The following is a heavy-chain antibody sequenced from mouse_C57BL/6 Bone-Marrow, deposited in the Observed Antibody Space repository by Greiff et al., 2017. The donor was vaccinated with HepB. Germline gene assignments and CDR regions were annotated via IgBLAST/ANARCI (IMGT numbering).Heavy chain of an antibody. CDR3: ARSGSPCFYYDLYFDY. Sequence: QVQLQQPGAELVKPGASVKMSCKASGYTFTSYWITWVKQRPGQGLEWIGDIYPGSGSTNYNEKFKSKATLTVDTSSSTAYMQLSSLTSEDSAVYYCARSGSPCFYYDLYFDYWGQGTTLTVSS. D-gene: IGHD2-4*01. CDR1: GYTFTSYW. CDR2: IYPGSGST. J-gene: IGHJ2*01. V-gene: IGHV1-55*01.